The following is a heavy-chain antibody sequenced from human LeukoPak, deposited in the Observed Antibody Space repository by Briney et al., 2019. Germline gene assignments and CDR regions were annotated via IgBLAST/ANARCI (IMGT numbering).Heavy chain of an antibody. CDR3: ARDSTYYYFDY. D-gene: IGHD1-26*01. Sequence: GGSLRLSCSASGFTFSNYTMHWVRQAPGKGLEYVSSISSNGGSTYSADSVKGRFTISRDTSTNTVYLQMSSLTDEDTAIYYCARDSTYYYFDYWGQGTLVTVSS. CDR2: ISSNGGST. V-gene: IGHV3-64*04. CDR1: GFTFSNYT. J-gene: IGHJ4*02.